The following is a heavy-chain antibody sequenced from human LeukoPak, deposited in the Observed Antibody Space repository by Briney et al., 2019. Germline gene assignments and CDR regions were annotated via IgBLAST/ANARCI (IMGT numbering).Heavy chain of an antibody. CDR3: ARGAAYSGSLTLDY. Sequence: SQTLSLTCALSGDSVSSDSTGWNWIRQSPSRGLEWLGRTYYRSKWYNDYAISVKSRITINPDTSKNQFSLQLNSVTAADTAVYYCARGAAYSGSLTLDYWGQGTLVTVSS. CDR2: TYYRSKWYN. D-gene: IGHD1-26*01. CDR1: GDSVSSDSTG. J-gene: IGHJ4*02. V-gene: IGHV6-1*01.